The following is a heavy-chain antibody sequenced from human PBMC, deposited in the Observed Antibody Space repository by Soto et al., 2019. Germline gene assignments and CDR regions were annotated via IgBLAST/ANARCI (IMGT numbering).Heavy chain of an antibody. CDR3: ARGARPKWTYFDY. Sequence: KTSETLSLTCAVSGGSISSGGYSWSWIRQPPGKGLEWIGYIYHSGSTYYNPSLKSRVTISVDRSKNQFSLKLSSVTAADTAVYYCARGARPKWTYFDYWGQGTLVTVSS. D-gene: IGHD1-26*01. CDR1: GGSISSGGYS. V-gene: IGHV4-30-2*01. J-gene: IGHJ4*02. CDR2: IYHSGST.